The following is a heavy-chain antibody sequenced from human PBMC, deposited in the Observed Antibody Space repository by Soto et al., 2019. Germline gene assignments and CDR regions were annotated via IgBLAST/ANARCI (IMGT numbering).Heavy chain of an antibody. CDR2: IHYSGST. CDR1: GGSISSNSYY. J-gene: IGHJ4*02. Sequence: QLRLQESGPGLVKPSETLSLTCTVSGGSISSNSYYWGLIRQPPGMGLEWIGNIHYSGSTFYNPSLKSRVTISVDTSKNQFSLKLSSVTAADTAVYYCARFSDPYYFDYWGQGTLVTVSS. V-gene: IGHV4-39*01. CDR3: ARFSDPYYFDY.